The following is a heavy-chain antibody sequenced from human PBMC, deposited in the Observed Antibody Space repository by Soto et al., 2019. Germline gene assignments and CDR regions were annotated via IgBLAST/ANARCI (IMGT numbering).Heavy chain of an antibody. D-gene: IGHD2-2*01. Sequence: SVKVSCKASGGTFSSYTISWVRQAPGQGLEWMGRIIPILGIANYAQKFQGRVTITADKSTSTAYMELSSLRSEDTAVYYCARGLVDCSSTSCYDYYYGMDVWGQGTTVTVSS. CDR2: IIPILGIA. J-gene: IGHJ6*02. CDR3: ARGLVDCSSTSCYDYYYGMDV. V-gene: IGHV1-69*02. CDR1: GGTFSSYT.